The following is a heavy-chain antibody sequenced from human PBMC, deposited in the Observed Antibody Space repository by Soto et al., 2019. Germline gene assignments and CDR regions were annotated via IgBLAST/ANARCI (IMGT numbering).Heavy chain of an antibody. D-gene: IGHD3-3*01. CDR1: GYSFTSYW. CDR3: ARQADFWSGYYGSPADY. V-gene: IGHV5-51*01. J-gene: IGHJ4*02. Sequence: EVQLMQSGAEVKKPGESLKISCKGSGYSFTSYWIGWVRQMPGKGLEWMGIIYPGDSDTRYSPSFQGQVTISADKSISTAYLQWSSLKASDTAMYYCARQADFWSGYYGSPADYWGQGTLVTVSS. CDR2: IYPGDSDT.